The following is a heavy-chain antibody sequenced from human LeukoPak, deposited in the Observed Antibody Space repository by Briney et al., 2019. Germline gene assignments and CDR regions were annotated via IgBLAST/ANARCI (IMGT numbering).Heavy chain of an antibody. D-gene: IGHD6-19*01. CDR2: IYYSGST. V-gene: IGHV4-59*01. J-gene: IGHJ4*02. Sequence: SETLSLTCTVSGGSISSYYWSWIRQPPGKGLEWIGYIYYSGSTNYNPSLKSRVTISVDTSKNQLSLELSSVTAADTAVYYCARGSEYSSGWLDYWGQGTLVTVSS. CDR3: ARGSEYSSGWLDY. CDR1: GGSISSYY.